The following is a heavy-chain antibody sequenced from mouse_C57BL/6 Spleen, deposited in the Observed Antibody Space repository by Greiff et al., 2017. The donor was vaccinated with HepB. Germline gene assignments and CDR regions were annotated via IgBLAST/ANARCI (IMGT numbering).Heavy chain of an antibody. Sequence: VKLQQPGAELVKPGASVKMSCKASGYTFTSYWITWVKQRPGQGLEWIGDIYPGSGSTNYNEKFKSKATLTVDTSSSTAYMQLSSLTSEDSAVYYCAREGYYGSSWGYFDVWGTGTTVTASS. CDR2: IYPGSGST. V-gene: IGHV1-55*01. CDR1: GYTFTSYW. D-gene: IGHD1-1*01. J-gene: IGHJ1*03. CDR3: AREGYYGSSWGYFDV.